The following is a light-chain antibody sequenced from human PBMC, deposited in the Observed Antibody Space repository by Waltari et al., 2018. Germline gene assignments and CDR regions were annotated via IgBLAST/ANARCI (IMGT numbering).Light chain of an antibody. CDR2: KAS. V-gene: IGKV1-5*03. Sequence: DIQMTQSPSTLSASVGDRVTITCRASQSISSWLAWYQQKPGKAPKLLIYKASSLESGVPSRFSGGGSGTEFTLTISSLQHDDFATYYCQQYNSYSTFGQGTKLEIK. J-gene: IGKJ2*01. CDR1: QSISSW. CDR3: QQYNSYST.